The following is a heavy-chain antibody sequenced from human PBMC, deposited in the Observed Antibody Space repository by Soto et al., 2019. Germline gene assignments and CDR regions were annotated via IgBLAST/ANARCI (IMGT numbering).Heavy chain of an antibody. Sequence: GGSLRLSCAASGFTFSSYAMSWVRQAPGKGLEWVSAISGSGGSTYYADSVKGRFTITRDNSKNTLYLQMNSLRAEDTAVYYCAKDWESITSFEVVTTGLDYWSKGTLVTVST. J-gene: IGHJ4*02. D-gene: IGHD3-3*01. CDR1: GFTFSSYA. V-gene: IGHV3-23*01. CDR2: ISGSGGST. CDR3: AKDWESITSFEVVTTGLDY.